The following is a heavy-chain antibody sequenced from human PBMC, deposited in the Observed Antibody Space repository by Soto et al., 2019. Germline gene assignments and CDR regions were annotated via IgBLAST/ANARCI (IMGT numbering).Heavy chain of an antibody. CDR1: GYSFTSYW. J-gene: IGHJ4*02. CDR2: IYPGDSDT. Sequence: GESLKISCKGSGYSFTSYWIGWVRQMPGKGLEWMGIIYPGDSDTRYSPSFQGQVTISADKSISTAYLQWGSLKASDTAMYYCARSKTYYDFWSGLDYWGQGTLVTVSS. CDR3: ARSKTYYDFWSGLDY. V-gene: IGHV5-51*01. D-gene: IGHD3-3*01.